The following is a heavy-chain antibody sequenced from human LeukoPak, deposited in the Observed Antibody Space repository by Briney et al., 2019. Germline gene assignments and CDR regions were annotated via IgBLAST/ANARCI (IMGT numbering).Heavy chain of an antibody. CDR3: ARDPPRGFGNAFDI. Sequence: GGSLRLSCAASGFTVSSNYMNWVRQAPGKGLEWVSVLYSGGSTKYAESVKGRFTISRDNSENTLYLQMNSLRVEDTAMYFCARDPPRGFGNAFDIWGQGTMVTVSP. V-gene: IGHV3-53*01. CDR2: LYSGGST. D-gene: IGHD2-15*01. J-gene: IGHJ3*02. CDR1: GFTVSSNY.